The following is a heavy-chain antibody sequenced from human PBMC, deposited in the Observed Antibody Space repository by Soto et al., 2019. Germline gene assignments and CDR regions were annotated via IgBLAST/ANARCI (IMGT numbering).Heavy chain of an antibody. CDR3: AITGGYCSGGSCYYFDY. CDR2: TRNKANSYTT. J-gene: IGHJ4*02. Sequence: GGSLRLSCAASGITFGNYVMSWVRQAPGKGLEWVGRTRNKANSYTTEYAASVKGRFTISRDDSKNSLYLQMNSLKTEDTAVYYCAITGGYCSGGSCYYFDYWGQGTLVTVSS. V-gene: IGHV3-72*01. D-gene: IGHD2-15*01. CDR1: GITFGNYV.